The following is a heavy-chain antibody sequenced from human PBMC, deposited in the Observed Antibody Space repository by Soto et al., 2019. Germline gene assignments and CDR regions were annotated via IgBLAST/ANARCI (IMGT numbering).Heavy chain of an antibody. J-gene: IGHJ4*02. V-gene: IGHV1-3*01. CDR2: INAGNGNT. CDR1: GYTFTSYA. D-gene: IGHD2-21*02. Sequence: ASVKVSCKASGYTFTSYAMHWVRQAPGQRLEWMGWINAGNGNTKYSQKFQGRVTITRDTSASTAYMELSSLRSEDTAVYYCASSIVVVTALDYWGQGTLVTVSS. CDR3: ASSIVVVTALDY.